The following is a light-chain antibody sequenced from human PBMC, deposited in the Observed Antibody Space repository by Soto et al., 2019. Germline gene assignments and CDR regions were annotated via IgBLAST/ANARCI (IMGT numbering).Light chain of an antibody. CDR3: CSYADNYSYV. Sequence: QSALTQPRSVSGSPGQSVTISCTGTSSDVGAYNYVSWYQQHPGKAPKRMTYDVSKRPSGVPDRFSGSKSGNTASLTISGLQAEDEADYYCCSYADNYSYVFGTGTKVTV. CDR2: DVS. J-gene: IGLJ1*01. CDR1: SSDVGAYNY. V-gene: IGLV2-11*01.